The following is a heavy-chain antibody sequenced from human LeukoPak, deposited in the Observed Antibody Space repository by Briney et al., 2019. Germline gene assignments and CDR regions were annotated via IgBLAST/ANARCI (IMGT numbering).Heavy chain of an antibody. CDR3: AREIEDYYYYYYMDV. J-gene: IGHJ6*03. CDR1: GGSISSYY. CDR2: IYYSGST. Sequence: SETLSLTCTVSGGSISSYYWSWIRHPPGKGLEWIGYIYYSGSTNYNPSLKSRVTISVDTSKNQFSLKLSSVTAADTAVYYCAREIEDYYYYYYMDVWGKGTTVTVSS. V-gene: IGHV4-59*01.